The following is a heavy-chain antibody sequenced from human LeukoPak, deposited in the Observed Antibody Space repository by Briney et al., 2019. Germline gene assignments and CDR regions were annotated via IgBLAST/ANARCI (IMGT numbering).Heavy chain of an antibody. CDR1: GFTFSSYS. J-gene: IGHJ3*02. CDR3: ARDRVAYSSSGDAFDI. Sequence: KPGGSLRLSCAASGFTFSSYSMNWVRQAPGKGLEWVSSISSSSSYIYYADSVKGRFTIPRDNAKNSLYLQMNSLRAEDTAVYYCARDRVAYSSSGDAFDIWGRGTMVTVSS. D-gene: IGHD6-6*01. V-gene: IGHV3-21*01. CDR2: ISSSSSYI.